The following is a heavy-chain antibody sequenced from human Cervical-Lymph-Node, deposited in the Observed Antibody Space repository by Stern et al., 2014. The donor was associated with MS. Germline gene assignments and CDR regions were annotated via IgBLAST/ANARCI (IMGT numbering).Heavy chain of an antibody. CDR2: IIPIFGTA. J-gene: IGHJ4*02. Sequence: QLVPSGAAVKKPGSSVKVSCKASGGTFSSYAISWVRQAPGHGLAWMGGIIPIFGTANYAQKFQGRVTITADESTSTAYMELSSLRSEDTAVYYCARRADSGYVYFDYWGQGTLVTVSS. D-gene: IGHD5-12*01. CDR3: ARRADSGYVYFDY. V-gene: IGHV1-69*01. CDR1: GGTFSSYA.